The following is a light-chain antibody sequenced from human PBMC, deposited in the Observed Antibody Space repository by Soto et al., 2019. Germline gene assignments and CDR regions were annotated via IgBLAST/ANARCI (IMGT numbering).Light chain of an antibody. J-gene: IGLJ2*01. V-gene: IGLV1-44*01. Sequence: QSVLTQPPSASGTPGQRVTISCSGSSSNIGSNTVNWYQQLPGTAAQLLIYSNNQRPSGVPDRFSGSKSGTSASLAISGLQSEDEADYYCAAWDDSLNGPVFGGGTKLTVL. CDR1: SSNIGSNT. CDR3: AAWDDSLNGPV. CDR2: SNN.